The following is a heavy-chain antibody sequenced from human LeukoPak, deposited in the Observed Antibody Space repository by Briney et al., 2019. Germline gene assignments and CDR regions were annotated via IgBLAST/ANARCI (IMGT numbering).Heavy chain of an antibody. CDR2: INHSGST. CDR3: ARGRFYYHGSGSFVFDY. CDR1: GGSFSGYY. V-gene: IGHV4-34*01. D-gene: IGHD3-10*01. Sequence: SETPSLTCAVYGGSFSGYYWSWIRQPPGKGLEWIGEINHSGSTNYNPSLKSRVTISVDTSKNQFSLKLSSVTAADTAVYYCARGRFYYHGSGSFVFDYWGQGTLVTVSS. J-gene: IGHJ4*02.